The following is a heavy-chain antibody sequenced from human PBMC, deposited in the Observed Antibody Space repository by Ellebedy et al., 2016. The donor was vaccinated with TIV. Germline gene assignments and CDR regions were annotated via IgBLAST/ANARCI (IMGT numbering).Heavy chain of an antibody. CDR1: GFTFAGYA. D-gene: IGHD2-2*01. Sequence: SLKISCSASGFTFAGYAMHWVRQPPGKGLEWVSGIRWNSDTVGYVDSVKGRFTISRDNAKNSLYLQMNSLRAEDTAVYYCARDTCFSTSCYSDYWGQGALVTVSS. V-gene: IGHV3-9*01. J-gene: IGHJ4*02. CDR2: IRWNSDTV. CDR3: ARDTCFSTSCYSDY.